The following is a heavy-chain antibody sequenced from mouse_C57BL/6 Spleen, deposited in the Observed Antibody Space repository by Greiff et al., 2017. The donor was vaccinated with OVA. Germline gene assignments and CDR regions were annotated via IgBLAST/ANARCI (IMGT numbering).Heavy chain of an antibody. CDR3: ARAGSGPYFDV. V-gene: IGHV1-26*01. CDR2: INPNNGGT. CDR1: GYTFTDYY. D-gene: IGHD1-3*01. J-gene: IGHJ1*03. Sequence: VQLQQSGPELVKPGASVKISCKASGYTFTDYYMNWVKQSHGKSLEWIGDINPNNGGTSYNQKFKGKATLTVDKSSSTAYMELRSLTSEDSAVYYCARAGSGPYFDVWGTGTTVTVSS.